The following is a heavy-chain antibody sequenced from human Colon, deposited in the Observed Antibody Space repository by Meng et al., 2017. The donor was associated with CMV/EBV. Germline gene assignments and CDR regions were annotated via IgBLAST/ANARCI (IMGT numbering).Heavy chain of an antibody. V-gene: IGHV1-69*08. CDR3: ARADCGGDCYSSADGFDM. Sequence: SVKVSCKASAGTFSTYIINWVRQAPGQGLEWMGRIMPILGTINYAQKLQGRVTITADTSTSKAYMELSSLRSDDTAVYYCARADCGGDCYSSADGFDMWGQGTMVTVSS. J-gene: IGHJ3*02. D-gene: IGHD2-21*01. CDR1: AGTFSTYI. CDR2: IMPILGTI.